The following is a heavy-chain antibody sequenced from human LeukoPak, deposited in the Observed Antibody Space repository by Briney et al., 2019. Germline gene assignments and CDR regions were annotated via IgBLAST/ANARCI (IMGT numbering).Heavy chain of an antibody. D-gene: IGHD3-22*01. J-gene: IGHJ4*02. V-gene: IGHV3-15*01. CDR1: GFTFSNAW. Sequence: GGSLRLSCAASGFTFSNAWMSWVRQAPGKGLEWVGRIKSKTDGGTTDYAAPVKGRFTISRDDSKNTLYLQMNSLKTEDTAVYYCTTDFLYYYDSSGYLIDYWGQGTLVTVSS. CDR2: IKSKTDGGTT. CDR3: TTDFLYYYDSSGYLIDY.